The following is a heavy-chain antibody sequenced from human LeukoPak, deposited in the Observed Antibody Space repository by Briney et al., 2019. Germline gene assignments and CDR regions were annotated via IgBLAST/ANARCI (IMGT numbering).Heavy chain of an antibody. V-gene: IGHV1-8*02. CDR1: GYSFIDYY. D-gene: IGHD3-16*01. Sequence: ASVKVSCKTSGYSFIDYYIHWMRQAPGQGLEWMGWMNPNSGGRGYAQKFQGRVTMTRDTSISTAYMELSSLRSEDTAVYYCARVWGSVDYWGQGTLVTVSS. J-gene: IGHJ4*02. CDR3: ARVWGSVDY. CDR2: MNPNSGGR.